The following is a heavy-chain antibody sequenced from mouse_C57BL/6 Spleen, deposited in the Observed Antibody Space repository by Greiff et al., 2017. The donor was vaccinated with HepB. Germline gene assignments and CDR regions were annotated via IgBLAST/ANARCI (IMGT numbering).Heavy chain of an antibody. CDR3: ARERGSSFDY. Sequence: DVQLVESGGGLVKPGGSLKLSCAASGFTFSDYGMHWVRQAPEKGLEWVAYISSGSSTIYYADTVKGRFTISRDNAKNTLFLQMTSLRSEDTTMYYCARERGSSFDYWGQGTTLTVSS. CDR2: ISSGSSTI. J-gene: IGHJ2*01. CDR1: GFTFSDYG. V-gene: IGHV5-17*01. D-gene: IGHD1-1*01.